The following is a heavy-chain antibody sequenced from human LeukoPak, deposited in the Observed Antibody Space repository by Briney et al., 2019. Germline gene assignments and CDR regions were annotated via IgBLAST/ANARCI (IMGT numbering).Heavy chain of an antibody. CDR2: IYWDDDK. CDR1: GFSLSTSGVG. V-gene: IGHV2-5*02. D-gene: IGHD3-10*01. CDR3: AHMSTMVRGVIGYFDY. J-gene: IGHJ4*02. Sequence: ESGPTLVKPTQTLTLTCTFSGFSLSTSGVGVGWIRQPPGKALEWLALIYWDDDKRYSPSLKSRLTLTKDTSKNQVVLTLTNMDPVDTATYYCAHMSTMVRGVIGYFDYWGQGTLVTVSS.